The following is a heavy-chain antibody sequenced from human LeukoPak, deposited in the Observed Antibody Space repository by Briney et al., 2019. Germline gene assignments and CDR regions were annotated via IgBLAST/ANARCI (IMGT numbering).Heavy chain of an antibody. V-gene: IGHV3-33*01. CDR3: ARDNEQWLAIYYYYGMDV. J-gene: IGHJ6*02. CDR2: IWYDGSNK. CDR1: GFTFSSYG. D-gene: IGHD6-19*01. Sequence: GRSLRLSCAASGFTFSSYGMHWVRQAPGKGLEWVAVIWYDGSNKYYADSVKGRFTISRDNSKNTLYLQMNSLRAEDTAVYYCARDNEQWLAIYYYYGMDVWGQGTTVTVS.